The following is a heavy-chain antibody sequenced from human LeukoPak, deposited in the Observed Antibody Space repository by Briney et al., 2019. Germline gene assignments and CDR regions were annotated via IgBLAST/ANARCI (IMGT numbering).Heavy chain of an antibody. J-gene: IGHJ3*02. CDR3: ANAMRGYSYGWLDAFDI. CDR2: ISGSGGST. Sequence: GGSLRLSCAASGFTFSSYAMSWVRQAPGKGLEWVSAISGSGGSTYYADSVKGRFTISRDNSKNTLYLQMNSLRAEDTAVYYCANAMRGYSYGWLDAFDIWGQGTMVTVSS. D-gene: IGHD5-18*01. V-gene: IGHV3-23*01. CDR1: GFTFSSYA.